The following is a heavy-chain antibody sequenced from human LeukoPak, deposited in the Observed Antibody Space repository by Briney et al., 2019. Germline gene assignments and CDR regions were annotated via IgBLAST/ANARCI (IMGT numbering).Heavy chain of an antibody. Sequence: GGSLRLSCAASGFTFNTYAMNWVRQAPGKGLEWVSGVSGGGRSTYYADSVKGRFTISRDNSKNTLYLQMNSLRAEDTAVYYCANLIDSSRKYGLDVWGQGTTVTVSS. CDR3: ANLIDSSRKYGLDV. CDR2: VSGGGRST. CDR1: GFTFNTYA. D-gene: IGHD3-22*01. V-gene: IGHV3-23*01. J-gene: IGHJ6*02.